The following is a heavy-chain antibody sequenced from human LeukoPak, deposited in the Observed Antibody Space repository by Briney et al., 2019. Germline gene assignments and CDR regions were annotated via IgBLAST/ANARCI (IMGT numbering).Heavy chain of an antibody. CDR1: GFTFSYYA. J-gene: IGHJ1*01. CDR3: AGGSTVIIPVA. V-gene: IGHV3-23*01. Sequence: GGSLRLSCAASGFTFSYYAMGWVRQAPGKGLEWVSGMSSSGATTYYADSVKGRFTISRDNSKNTLYLQMNSLRAEDTAVYYCAGGSTVIIPVAWGQGTLVTVSS. D-gene: IGHD3-22*01. CDR2: MSSSGATT.